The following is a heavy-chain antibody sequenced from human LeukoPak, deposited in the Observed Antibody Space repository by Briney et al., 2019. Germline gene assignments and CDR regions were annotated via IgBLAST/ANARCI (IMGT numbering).Heavy chain of an antibody. V-gene: IGHV3-23*01. CDR1: GFTFNNYV. CDR3: AKDRTRGYSGYFDY. J-gene: IGHJ4*02. CDR2: ISGSDGTT. Sequence: GGSLRLSCAASGFTFNNYVMNWVRQPPGKGLEWVSGISGSDGTTYYADSVKGRFTISRDNSKNTLYLQMNSLRAEDTAVYYCAKDRTRGYSGYFDYWGQGTLVTVSS. D-gene: IGHD5-12*01.